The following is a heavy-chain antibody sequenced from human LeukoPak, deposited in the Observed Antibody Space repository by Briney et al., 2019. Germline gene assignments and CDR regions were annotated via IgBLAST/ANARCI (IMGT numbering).Heavy chain of an antibody. V-gene: IGHV3-33*01. J-gene: IGHJ5*02. CDR1: GFTFSGYD. CDR2: IWKDGSNK. Sequence: GGSLRLSCAASGFTFSGYDIDWVRHSPEKGLEWVAGIWKDGSNKSYTDCVKGRFTISRDNSKNTLYLQMNSLRAEDTAVYHCARGGYCSGGRCYPNWFDPWGQGTLVTVSS. D-gene: IGHD2-15*01. CDR3: ARGGYCSGGRCYPNWFDP.